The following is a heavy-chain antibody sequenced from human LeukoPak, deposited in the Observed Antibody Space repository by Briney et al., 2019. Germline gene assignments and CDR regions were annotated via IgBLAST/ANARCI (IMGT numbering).Heavy chain of an antibody. Sequence: PGGSLRLSCAASGFTFSSYAMSWVRQAPGKGLEWVSAIYSGGSTYYADSVKGRFTISRDNSKNTLYLQMNSLRAEDTAVYYCAPIAIRSGYWGQGTLVTVSS. V-gene: IGHV3-66*01. J-gene: IGHJ4*02. CDR3: APIAIRSGY. CDR1: GFTFSSYA. CDR2: IYSGGST. D-gene: IGHD3-9*01.